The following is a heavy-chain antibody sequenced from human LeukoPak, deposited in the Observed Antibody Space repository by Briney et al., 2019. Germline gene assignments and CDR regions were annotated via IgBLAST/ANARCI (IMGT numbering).Heavy chain of an antibody. CDR2: IYNSGART. Sequence: GGSLRLSCAASGFTFSTYSMTWVRQGPGKGLEWVSSIYNSGARTFYADSVKGRFTISRDNSKNTLYLQMNSLRVEDTAVYYCAKDVAPDSGWDLDYWGQGTLVTVSS. CDR1: GFTFSTYS. V-gene: IGHV3-23*01. J-gene: IGHJ4*02. D-gene: IGHD6-19*01. CDR3: AKDVAPDSGWDLDY.